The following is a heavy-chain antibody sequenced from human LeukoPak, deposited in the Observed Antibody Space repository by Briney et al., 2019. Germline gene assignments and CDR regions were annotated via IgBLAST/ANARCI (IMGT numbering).Heavy chain of an antibody. D-gene: IGHD3-22*01. CDR1: GFTFSSYG. Sequence: GGSLRLSCAASGFTFSSYGMHWVRQAPGKGLEWVAVIWYDGSNKYYADSVKGRFTISRDNSKNTLYLQMSSLRAEDTAVYYCAKGVYTMINWGQGTLVTVSS. J-gene: IGHJ4*02. CDR3: AKGVYTMIN. V-gene: IGHV3-33*06. CDR2: IWYDGSNK.